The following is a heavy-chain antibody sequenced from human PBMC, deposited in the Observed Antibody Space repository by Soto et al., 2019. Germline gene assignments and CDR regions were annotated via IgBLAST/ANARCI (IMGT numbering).Heavy chain of an antibody. Sequence: ASVKVSCKASGYTFTSYDINWVRQATGQGLEWMGWMNPNSGNTCYAQKFQGRVTMTRNTSISTAYMELSSLRSEDTAVYYCARPGLGYCSGGSCYSGAFDIWGQGTMVT. CDR2: MNPNSGNT. CDR1: GYTFTSYD. CDR3: ARPGLGYCSGGSCYSGAFDI. J-gene: IGHJ3*02. V-gene: IGHV1-8*01. D-gene: IGHD2-15*01.